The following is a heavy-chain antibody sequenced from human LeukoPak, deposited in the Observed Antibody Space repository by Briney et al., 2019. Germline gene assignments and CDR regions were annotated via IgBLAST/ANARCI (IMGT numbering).Heavy chain of an antibody. CDR2: IYYSGST. CDR3: ARDPGPYCSGGSCYRGR. J-gene: IGHJ4*02. Sequence: SETLSLTCTVSGGSISSGGYYWSWIRQHPGKGLEWIGYIYYSGSTYYNPSLKSRVTISVDTSKNQFSLKLSSVTAADTAVYYCARDPGPYCSGGSCYRGRWGQGTLVTVSS. D-gene: IGHD2-15*01. V-gene: IGHV4-31*03. CDR1: GGSISSGGYY.